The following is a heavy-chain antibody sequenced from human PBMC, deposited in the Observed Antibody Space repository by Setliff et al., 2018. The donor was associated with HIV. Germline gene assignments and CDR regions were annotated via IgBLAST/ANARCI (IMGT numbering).Heavy chain of an antibody. CDR1: GFAFVGAE. V-gene: IGHV3-73*01. D-gene: IGHD6-19*01. Sequence: LRLSCAASGFAFVGAEIHWVRQASGKGLEWVGRIRNKFYSLATQYGESLEGRFTISRDDSKNTAYLQMRSLKTDDTAVYFCATNVRVPGSSLDSWGPGSLVTVSS. CDR2: IRNKFYSLAT. CDR3: ATNVRVPGSSLDS. J-gene: IGHJ1*01.